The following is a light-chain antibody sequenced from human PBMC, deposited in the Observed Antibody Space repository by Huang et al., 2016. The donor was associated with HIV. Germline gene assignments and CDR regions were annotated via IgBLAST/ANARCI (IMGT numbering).Light chain of an antibody. CDR1: QSVSSN. CDR2: GAS. CDR3: QQYNNWPPWYT. Sequence: EIVMTQSPATLSVSPGERATLSCRASQSVSSNLAWYQQKPCQAPRLLIYGASTRATGIPARFSGSGSGTEFTLTISSLQSEDFAVYYCQQYNNWPPWYTFGQGTKLEIK. J-gene: IGKJ2*01. V-gene: IGKV3-15*01.